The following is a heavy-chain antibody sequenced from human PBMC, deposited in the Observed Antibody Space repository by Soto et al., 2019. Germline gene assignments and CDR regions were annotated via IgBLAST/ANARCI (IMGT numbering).Heavy chain of an antibody. CDR2: ISYDGSNK. Sequence: GGSLRLSCAASGFTFSSYAMHWVRQAPGKGLEWVAVISYDGSNKYYADSVKGRFTISRDNSKNTLYLQMNSLRAEDTAVYYCARDLWQLLLYFDYWGQGTLVTVSS. D-gene: IGHD2-15*01. CDR3: ARDLWQLLLYFDY. V-gene: IGHV3-30-3*01. J-gene: IGHJ4*02. CDR1: GFTFSSYA.